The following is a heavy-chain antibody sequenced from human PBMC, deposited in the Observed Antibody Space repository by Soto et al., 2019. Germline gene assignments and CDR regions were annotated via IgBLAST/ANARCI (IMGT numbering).Heavy chain of an antibody. D-gene: IGHD3-3*01. Sequence: QVQLVESGGGVVQPGRSLRLSWVVSGFTFSSYGMHWVRQAPGKGLEWVAVIWYDGSNKYYADSVQGRLTISRDNSKNTLYLQMNCLRAEDAAVCYCGGVAGYYGLWSGYYDPYGLDVWGPGTTVTVSS. CDR3: GGVAGYYGLWSGYYDPYGLDV. CDR2: IWYDGSNK. CDR1: GFTFSSYG. J-gene: IGHJ6*02. V-gene: IGHV3-33*01.